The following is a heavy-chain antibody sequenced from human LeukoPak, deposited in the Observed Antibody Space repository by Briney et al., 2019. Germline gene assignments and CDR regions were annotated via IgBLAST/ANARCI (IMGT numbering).Heavy chain of an antibody. CDR2: IYYSGST. Sequence: SETLSLTCTVSGGSISSYYWSWIRQPPGKGLEWIGYIYYSGSTNYNPSLKSRVTISVDTSKNQFSLKLSSVTAADTAVYYCAYSYGSVYYYGMDVWGQGTTVTVPS. J-gene: IGHJ6*02. D-gene: IGHD5-18*01. CDR3: AYSYGSVYYYGMDV. V-gene: IGHV4-59*08. CDR1: GGSISSYY.